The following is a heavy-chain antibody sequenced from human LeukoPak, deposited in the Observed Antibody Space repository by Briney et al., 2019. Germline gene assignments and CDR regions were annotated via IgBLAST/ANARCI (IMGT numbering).Heavy chain of an antibody. J-gene: IGHJ4*02. CDR2: ISYDGSNK. CDR3: AKNRLRGSYYFDD. V-gene: IGHV3-30*05. CDR1: GFTFSGYG. D-gene: IGHD1-26*01. Sequence: GGSLRLSCAASGFTFSGYGTRWVRQAPGKGLEWMTFISYDGSNKYYADSVKGRFTISRDNSKNSLYQQMDSLRTEGTAVYYCAKNRLRGSYYFDDWGQGTLVTVPS.